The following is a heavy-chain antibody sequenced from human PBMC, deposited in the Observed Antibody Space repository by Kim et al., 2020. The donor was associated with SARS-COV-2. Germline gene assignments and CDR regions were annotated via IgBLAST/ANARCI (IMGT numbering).Heavy chain of an antibody. J-gene: IGHJ4*02. CDR1: GFTFSSYE. D-gene: IGHD3-10*01. V-gene: IGHV3-48*03. CDR2: ISSSGSTI. CDR3: AKGLQTVRGVIGLVDY. Sequence: GGSLRLSCAASGFTFSSYEMNWVRQAPGKGLEWVSYISSSGSTIYYADSVKGRFTISRDNAKNSLYLQMNSLRAEDTAVYYCAKGLQTVRGVIGLVDYWGQGTLVTVSS.